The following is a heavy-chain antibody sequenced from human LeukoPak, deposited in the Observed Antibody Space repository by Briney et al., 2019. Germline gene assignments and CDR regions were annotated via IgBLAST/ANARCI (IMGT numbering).Heavy chain of an antibody. V-gene: IGHV4-59*01. Sequence: PSETLSLTCTVSGGSISSYYWSWIRQPPGKGLEWIGYIYYSGSTNYNPSLKSRVTISVDTSKNQFSLKLSSVTAADTAVYYCARGVFWFRFDYWGQGTLVTVSS. CDR1: GGSISSYY. D-gene: IGHD3-10*01. CDR2: IYYSGST. CDR3: ARGVFWFRFDY. J-gene: IGHJ4*02.